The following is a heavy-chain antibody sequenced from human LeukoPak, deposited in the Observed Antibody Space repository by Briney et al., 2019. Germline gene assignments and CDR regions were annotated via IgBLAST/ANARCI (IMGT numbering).Heavy chain of an antibody. J-gene: IGHJ6*03. D-gene: IGHD6-19*01. Sequence: GESLKISCKGSGYSFTSYWIGWVRQMPGKGLEWMGIIYPGDSDTRYSPSFQGQVTISADKSISTAYLQWSSLKASDTAMYYCARQGSGWYERYYYYYMDVWGKGTTVTVSS. CDR2: IYPGDSDT. CDR3: ARQGSGWYERYYYYYMDV. CDR1: GYSFTSYW. V-gene: IGHV5-51*01.